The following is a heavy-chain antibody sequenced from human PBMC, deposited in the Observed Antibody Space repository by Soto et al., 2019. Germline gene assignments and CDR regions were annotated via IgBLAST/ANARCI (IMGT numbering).Heavy chain of an antibody. Sequence: QVQLVQSGAEEKKPGASVKVSCKASGYTFTSYAMHWVRQAPGQRLEWMGWINAGNGNTKYSQKFQGRVTITRDTSASTAYMELSSLRSEDTAVYYCARGSPYYYDSSGYWEYWGQGTLVTVSS. D-gene: IGHD3-22*01. J-gene: IGHJ4*02. CDR2: INAGNGNT. CDR3: ARGSPYYYDSSGYWEY. CDR1: GYTFTSYA. V-gene: IGHV1-3*05.